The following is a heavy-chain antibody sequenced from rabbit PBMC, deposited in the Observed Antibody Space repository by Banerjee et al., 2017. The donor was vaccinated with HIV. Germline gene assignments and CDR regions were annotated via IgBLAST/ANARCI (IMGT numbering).Heavy chain of an antibody. CDR1: GIDFSGYG. D-gene: IGHD6-1*01. J-gene: IGHJ2*01. Sequence: QEQLVESGGGLVTLGGSLTLTCNASGIDFSGYGISWVRQAPGKGLEWITYIYPNFGSTDYASWVNGRFTISLDNAQNTLYLQLNSLTAADTATYFCAKDGGYAGYGYATYAFDPWGQGTLVTVS. CDR2: IYPNFGST. CDR3: AKDGGYAGYGYATYAFDP. V-gene: IGHV1S47*01.